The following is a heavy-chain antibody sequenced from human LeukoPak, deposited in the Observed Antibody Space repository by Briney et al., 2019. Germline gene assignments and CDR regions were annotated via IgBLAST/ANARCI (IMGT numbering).Heavy chain of an antibody. V-gene: IGHV4-39*01. Sequence: SETLSLTCTVSGAPISSSDSYWSWIRQPPGKGLEWIGSIYRRGSTSYNPSLKSRVTVSEDMSKNHFSLGLSSVTAADTAVYYCARHVQDLGIKVWGQGTTVTVSS. CDR1: GAPISSSDSY. J-gene: IGHJ6*02. CDR2: IYRRGST. CDR3: ARHVQDLGIKV.